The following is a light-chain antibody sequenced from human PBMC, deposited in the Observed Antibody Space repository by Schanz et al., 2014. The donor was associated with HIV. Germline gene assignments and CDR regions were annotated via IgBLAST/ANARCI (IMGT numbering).Light chain of an antibody. V-gene: IGLV1-44*01. CDR1: SSNIKINA. CDR3: ATWDDALNAWV. J-gene: IGLJ3*02. Sequence: QSALTQPPSASGTPGQRVTLSCSGSSSNIKINAVNWYQHLPGTGPKLLIYATYNRPSGVPDRFSGSGSDTSASLAISGLQSEDEADYYCATWDDALNAWVFGGGTKLTVL. CDR2: ATY.